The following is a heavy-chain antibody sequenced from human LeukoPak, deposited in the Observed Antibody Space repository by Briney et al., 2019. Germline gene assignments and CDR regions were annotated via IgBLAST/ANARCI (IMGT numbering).Heavy chain of an antibody. CDR1: GYTFTGYY. CDR2: VNPNSGDT. V-gene: IGHV1-2*02. D-gene: IGHD3-10*01. Sequence: ASVKVSCKASGYTFTGYYIHWVRQAPGQGLEWMGWVNPNSGDTNYAQKFQGEVTMTRDTSISTAYMELSRLRSDDTAVYYCARGVTGIYYYYYMDVWGKGTTVTVSS. J-gene: IGHJ6*03. CDR3: ARGVTGIYYYYYMDV.